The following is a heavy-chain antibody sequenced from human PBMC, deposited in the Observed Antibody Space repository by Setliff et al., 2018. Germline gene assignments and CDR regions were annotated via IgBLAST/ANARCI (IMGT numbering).Heavy chain of an antibody. V-gene: IGHV1-8*03. D-gene: IGHD3-16*01. CDR1: GYTFTSYD. Sequence: ASVKVSCKASGYTFTSYDINWVRQATGQGLEWMGWMNPNSGNTSYAQKFQGRVTITRNTSISTAYMELSSLRSEDTAVYYCARHGGTRNVCNWFDPWGQGILVTV. J-gene: IGHJ5*02. CDR3: ARHGGTRNVCNWFDP. CDR2: MNPNSGNT.